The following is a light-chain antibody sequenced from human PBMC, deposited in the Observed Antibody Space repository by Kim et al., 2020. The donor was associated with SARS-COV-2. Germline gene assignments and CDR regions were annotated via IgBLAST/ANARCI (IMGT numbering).Light chain of an antibody. CDR3: LLSYSGAWV. Sequence: SKHYPYWLHQRPGQAPGTLIADTSNKHPWTPARFSGSLLGDKAALTLPGAQPEDEAEYYCLLSYSGAWVFGGGTKLTVL. J-gene: IGLJ3*02. V-gene: IGLV7-46*01. CDR2: DTS. CDR1: SKHY.